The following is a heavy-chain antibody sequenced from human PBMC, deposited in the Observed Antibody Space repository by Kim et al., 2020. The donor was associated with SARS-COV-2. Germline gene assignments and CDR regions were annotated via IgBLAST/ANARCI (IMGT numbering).Heavy chain of an antibody. CDR1: GYSFTRYW. D-gene: IGHD2-2*01. CDR3: ARPYSSTSPPDGMDV. Sequence: GESLKISCKGSGYSFTRYWIGWVRQMPGKGLEWMGIIYPGDSDTRYSPSFQGQVTISADKSISTAYLQWSSLKASDTAMNYCARPYSSTSPPDGMDVWGQGTTVTVSS. V-gene: IGHV5-51*01. CDR2: IYPGDSDT. J-gene: IGHJ6*02.